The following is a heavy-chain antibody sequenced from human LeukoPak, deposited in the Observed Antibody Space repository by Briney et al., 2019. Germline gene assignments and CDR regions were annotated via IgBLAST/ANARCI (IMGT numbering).Heavy chain of an antibody. J-gene: IGHJ5*02. CDR1: GGSFSGYY. CDR3: ARDDWFDP. Sequence: SETLSLTCAVYGGSFSGYYWSWIRQPPGKGLEWIGEINHSGSTNYNPSLKSRVTISVDTSKNQFSLKLSSVTAADTAVYYCARDDWFDPWGQGTLVTVSS. V-gene: IGHV4-34*01. CDR2: INHSGST.